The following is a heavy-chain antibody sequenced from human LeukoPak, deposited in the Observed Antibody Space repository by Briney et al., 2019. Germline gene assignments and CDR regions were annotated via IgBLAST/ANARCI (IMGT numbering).Heavy chain of an antibody. CDR1: GFTFSSYS. V-gene: IGHV3-48*01. CDR2: ISSSSSNT. Sequence: GGSLRLSCAASGFTFSSYSMNWVRQAPGKGLEWVSYISSSSSNTYYADSVKGRFTISRDNAKNSLYLQMNSLRAEDTAVYYCARDRGDSSGYSPEYFDYWGQGTLVTVSS. D-gene: IGHD3-22*01. J-gene: IGHJ4*02. CDR3: ARDRGDSSGYSPEYFDY.